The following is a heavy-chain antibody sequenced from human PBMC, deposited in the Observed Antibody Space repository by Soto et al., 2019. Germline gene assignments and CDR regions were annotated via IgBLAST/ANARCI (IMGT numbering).Heavy chain of an antibody. CDR3: ARDAGARITIFGVVNYYFDY. CDR1: GFTFSSYS. V-gene: IGHV3-20*01. J-gene: IGHJ4*02. D-gene: IGHD3-3*01. CDR2: INWNGGST. Sequence: GGSLRLSCAASGFTFSSYSMNWVRQAPGKGLEWVSGINWNGGSTGYADSVKGRFTISRDNAKNSLYLQMNSLRAEDTALYHCARDAGARITIFGVVNYYFDYWGQGTLVTVSS.